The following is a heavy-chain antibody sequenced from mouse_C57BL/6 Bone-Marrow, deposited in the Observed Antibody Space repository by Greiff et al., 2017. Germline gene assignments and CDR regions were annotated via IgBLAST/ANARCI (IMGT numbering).Heavy chain of an antibody. D-gene: IGHD2-14*01. CDR1: GYTFTTYP. V-gene: IGHV1-47*01. J-gene: IGHJ2*01. CDR3: ARGGNYGGYDFDY. CDR2: FHPYNDDT. Sequence: QVQLQQSGAELVKPGASVKMSCKASGYTFTTYPIEWMKQNHGKSLEWIGNFHPYNDDTKYNEKFKGKATLTVEKSSSTVYLELRRVTSDNSAVDYCARGGNYGGYDFDYWGQGTTLTVSS.